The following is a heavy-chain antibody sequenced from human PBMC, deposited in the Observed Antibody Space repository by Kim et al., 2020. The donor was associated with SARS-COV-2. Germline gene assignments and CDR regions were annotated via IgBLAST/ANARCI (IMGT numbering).Heavy chain of an antibody. CDR3: ARDHVKSYYGSGSYVYYYYYGMDV. D-gene: IGHD3-10*01. CDR1: GGSISSYY. J-gene: IGHJ6*02. V-gene: IGHV4-59*01. Sequence: SETLSLTCTVSGGSISSYYWSWIRQPPGKGLEWIGYIYYSGSTNYNPSLKSRVTISVDTSKNQFSLKLSSVTAADTAVYYCARDHVKSYYGSGSYVYYYYYGMDVWGQGTTVTVSS. CDR2: IYYSGST.